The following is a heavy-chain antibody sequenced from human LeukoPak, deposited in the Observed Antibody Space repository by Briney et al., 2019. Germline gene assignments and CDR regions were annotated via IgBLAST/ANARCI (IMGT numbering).Heavy chain of an antibody. CDR2: ISAYNGNT. CDR3: ASGDILTGYYY. V-gene: IGHV1-18*01. D-gene: IGHD3-9*01. Sequence: ASVKVSCKASGYTFTSYGISWARQAPGQGLEWMGWISAYNGNTNYAQKLQGRVTMTTDTSTSTAYMELRSLRSDDTAVYYRASGDILTGYYYWGQGTLVTVSS. J-gene: IGHJ4*02. CDR1: GYTFTSYG.